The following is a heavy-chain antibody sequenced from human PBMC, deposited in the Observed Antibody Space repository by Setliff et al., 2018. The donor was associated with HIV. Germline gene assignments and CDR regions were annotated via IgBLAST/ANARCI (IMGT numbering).Heavy chain of an antibody. J-gene: IGHJ3*02. V-gene: IGHV3-11*04. CDR1: GFTFSDYY. Sequence: GGSLRLSCAASGFTFSDYYMSWIRQAPGKGLEWVSYISSSGSTIYYADSVKGRFTISRDHATSALYLQMDSLRAEDTALYYCTRSHSTRDAFDIWGQGTMVTVSS. CDR3: TRSHSTRDAFDI. CDR2: ISSSGSTI. D-gene: IGHD2-2*01.